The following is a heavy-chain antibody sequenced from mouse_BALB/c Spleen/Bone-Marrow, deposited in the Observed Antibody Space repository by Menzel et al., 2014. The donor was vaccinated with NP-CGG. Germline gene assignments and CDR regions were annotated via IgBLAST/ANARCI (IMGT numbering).Heavy chain of an antibody. D-gene: IGHD2-4*01. CDR3: AREGYDYDWFAD. CDR2: ISGGGSYI. Sequence: DVQLVESGGDLVKPGGSLKLSCAASGFTFSSYGMSWARQTPEKRLEWVATISGGGSYIYYADNVKGRFIISRDNAKNNLYLQVRSLRSEDTALYYCAREGYDYDWFADWGQGTLVTVSA. CDR1: GFTFSSYG. J-gene: IGHJ3*01. V-gene: IGHV5-9-2*01.